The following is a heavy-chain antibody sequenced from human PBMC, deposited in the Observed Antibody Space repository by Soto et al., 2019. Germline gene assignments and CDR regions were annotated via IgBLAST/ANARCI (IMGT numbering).Heavy chain of an antibody. Sequence: ASVKVSCKASGYTFTSYGMSWVRQAPGQGLEWMGWISTYKGNTNYTQKLQGRVTMTTDTSTSTAYMELRSLRSDDTAVYYCAARSGRDPYYFDYWGQGTLVTLSS. D-gene: IGHD1-26*01. CDR1: GYTFTSYG. J-gene: IGHJ4*02. CDR3: AARSGRDPYYFDY. V-gene: IGHV1-18*01. CDR2: ISTYKGNT.